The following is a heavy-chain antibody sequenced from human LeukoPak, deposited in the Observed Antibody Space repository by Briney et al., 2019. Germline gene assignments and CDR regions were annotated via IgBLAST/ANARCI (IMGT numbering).Heavy chain of an antibody. D-gene: IGHD6-13*01. CDR2: ISGSGGST. CDR1: GFTFSSYD. Sequence: PGGSLRLSCAASGFTFSSYDMSWVRQAPGKGLEWVSAISGSGGSTYYADSVKGRFTNSRDNSKNTLYLQMNSLRAEDTAVYYCAREQQQVEGTDEAFDYWGQGTLVSVSS. CDR3: AREQQQVEGTDEAFDY. J-gene: IGHJ4*02. V-gene: IGHV3-23*01.